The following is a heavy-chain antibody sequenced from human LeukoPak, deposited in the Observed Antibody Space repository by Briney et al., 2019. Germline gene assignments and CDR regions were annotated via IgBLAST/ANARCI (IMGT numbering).Heavy chain of an antibody. CDR2: FIPVFGGT. CDR3: ARVTISSGSSWFDP. V-gene: IGHV1-69*05. CDR1: GDTFSSFA. J-gene: IGHJ5*02. Sequence: VASVKVSCKASGDTFSSFAITWVRQAPGQGLEWMGGFIPVFGGTNHAPKFQGRVTFTTDQSTNTAYMELSSLRSEDTAIYYCARVTISSGSSWFDPWGQGTLVTVSS. D-gene: IGHD3-10*01.